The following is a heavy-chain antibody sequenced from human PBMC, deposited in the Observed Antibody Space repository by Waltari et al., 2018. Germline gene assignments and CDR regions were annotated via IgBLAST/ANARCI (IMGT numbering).Heavy chain of an antibody. D-gene: IGHD2-2*01. Sequence: QVKLVESGGGVVQPGGSLRLSCAASGFPFSGYGMHWVRQAPGKGLEGVAFIRYDGSNEYYADSVKGRFTISRDNSKNTLSLQMNSLRAEDTAVYYCAKDGSFVVVPEAMFDYYMDVWGRGTTVTVSS. J-gene: IGHJ6*03. V-gene: IGHV3-30*02. CDR1: GFPFSGYG. CDR2: IRYDGSNE. CDR3: AKDGSFVVVPEAMFDYYMDV.